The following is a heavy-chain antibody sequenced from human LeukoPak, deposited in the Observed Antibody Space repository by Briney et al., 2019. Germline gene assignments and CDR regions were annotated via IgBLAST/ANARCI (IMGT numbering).Heavy chain of an antibody. D-gene: IGHD2-2*01. CDR2: ISSYGSLE. V-gene: IGHV3-30-3*01. J-gene: IGHJ4*02. CDR3: ARDPVPAAARHFDY. CDR1: GFTFSSYA. Sequence: GGSLRLSCAASGFTFSSYAMHWVRQAPGKGLEWLAVISSYGSLEYYADSVKGRITICRDNSKNTLYLQMNSLRPEDTAVYYCARDPVPAAARHFDYWGQGTLVTVSS.